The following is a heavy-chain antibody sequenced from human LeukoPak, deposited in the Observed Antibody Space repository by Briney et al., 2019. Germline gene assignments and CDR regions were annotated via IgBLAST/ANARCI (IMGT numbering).Heavy chain of an antibody. Sequence: SETLSLTCAVYGGSFSGYYWSWIRQHPGKGLEWIGYIYYSGSTYYNPSLKSRVTISVDTSKNQFSLKLSSVTAADAAVYYCARDHAYYYGMDVWGQGTTVTVSS. J-gene: IGHJ6*02. CDR2: IYYSGST. V-gene: IGHV4-31*11. CDR3: ARDHAYYYGMDV. CDR1: GGSFSGYY.